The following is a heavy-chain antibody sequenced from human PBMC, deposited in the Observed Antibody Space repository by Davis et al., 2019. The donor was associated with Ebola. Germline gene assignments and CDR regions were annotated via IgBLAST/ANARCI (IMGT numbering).Heavy chain of an antibody. CDR2: TYPGDSDS. CDR1: GYSFTSHW. J-gene: IGHJ6*02. V-gene: IGHV5-51*01. D-gene: IGHD3-10*01. CDR3: ARQGSYDSGSFWGYYYAMDV. Sequence: GESLKISCKASGYSFTSHWIAWVRQMPGKGLEWMGITYPGDSDSRYSPPFQGQVTMSADKSVSTAYLQWKSLTASDTAVYYCARQGSYDSGSFWGYYYAMDVWGQGTTVTVAS.